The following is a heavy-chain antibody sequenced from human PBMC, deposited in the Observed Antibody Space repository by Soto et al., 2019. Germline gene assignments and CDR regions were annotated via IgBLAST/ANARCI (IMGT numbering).Heavy chain of an antibody. CDR3: ARVTFTPNWFDS. J-gene: IGHJ5*01. V-gene: IGHV4-30-4*01. Sequence: SETLSLTCTVWGDSISSPDYYWSWIRLAPGKGLELIGYVYYRGSIYYTPSFESRVSISVDTSKNQFSLRLTSVTAADSAMYFCARVTFTPNWFDSWGQGILVTVSS. CDR1: GDSISSPDYY. D-gene: IGHD3-3*02. CDR2: VYYRGSI.